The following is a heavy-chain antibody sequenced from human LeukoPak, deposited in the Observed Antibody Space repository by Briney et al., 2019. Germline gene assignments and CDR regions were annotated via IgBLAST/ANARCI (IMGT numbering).Heavy chain of an antibody. V-gene: IGHV1-46*01. CDR2: INPSGGTT. D-gene: IGHD3-10*01. CDR3: ARESGTMVRGVIGWFDP. J-gene: IGHJ5*02. Sequence: GASVKVSCKASGYSFSSYYIHWVRQAPRQGLEWMGIINPSGGTTSYVQKFQGRVTMTRDTSTSTVYMELSSLRSEDTAVYYCARESGTMVRGVIGWFDPWGQGTLVTVSS. CDR1: GYSFSSYY.